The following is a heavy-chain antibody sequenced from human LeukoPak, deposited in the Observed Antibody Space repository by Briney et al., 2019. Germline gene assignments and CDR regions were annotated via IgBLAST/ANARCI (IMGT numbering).Heavy chain of an antibody. CDR2: IYKTGET. V-gene: IGHV3-13*01. D-gene: IGHD3-10*01. J-gene: IGHJ3*01. CDR3: AREMSGSNDAFDV. Sequence: GGSLRLSCVASGFTLSSYDMHWVRQSTGESLEWVSIIYKTGETYYPDSVKGRFTISRESAKNSLYLQMNSLGAGDTAVYYCAREMSGSNDAFDVWGQGTMVTVS. CDR1: GFTLSSYD.